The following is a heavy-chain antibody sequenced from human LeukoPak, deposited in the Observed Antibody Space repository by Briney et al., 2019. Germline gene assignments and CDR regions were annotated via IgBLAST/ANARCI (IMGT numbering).Heavy chain of an antibody. Sequence: ASVKVSCKASGGTFSSYAISWVRQAPGQGLEWMGGIIPIFGTANYAQKFQGRVTITADESTSTAYMELSSLRSEDTAVYYCARAGYCSSTSCYRGAPFDYWGQGTLVTVSS. CDR2: IIPIFGTA. J-gene: IGHJ4*02. CDR3: ARAGYCSSTSCYRGAPFDY. CDR1: GGTFSSYA. D-gene: IGHD2-2*02. V-gene: IGHV1-69*13.